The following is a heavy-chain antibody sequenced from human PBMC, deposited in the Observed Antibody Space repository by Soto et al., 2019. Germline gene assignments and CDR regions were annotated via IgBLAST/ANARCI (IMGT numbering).Heavy chain of an antibody. Sequence: PSETLSLTCTVSGGFIWGWIRQSPDKGLEWIGYNYNSGRYNYNPSLESRLNISIDTSKNQFSLRLASVTAADTAVYYCARTLPNRQLFDSWSQGTLVTVSS. CDR2: NYNSGRY. CDR3: ARTLPNRQLFDS. D-gene: IGHD1-1*01. V-gene: IGHV4-59*01. J-gene: IGHJ4*02. CDR1: GGFI.